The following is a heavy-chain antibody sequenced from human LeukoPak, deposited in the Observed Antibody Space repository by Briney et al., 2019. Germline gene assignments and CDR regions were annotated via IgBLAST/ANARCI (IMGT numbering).Heavy chain of an antibody. CDR1: GYTCTSYG. D-gene: IGHD3-16*02. J-gene: IGHJ4*02. Sequence: GASVKVPCKASGYTCTSYGISWVRQAPGQGLEWMGWISAYNGNTNYAQKLQGRVTMTTDTSTSTAYMELRSLRSDDTAVYYCARGDDYVWGSYRELDYWGQGTLVTVSS. CDR3: ARGDDYVWGSYRELDY. V-gene: IGHV1-18*01. CDR2: ISAYNGNT.